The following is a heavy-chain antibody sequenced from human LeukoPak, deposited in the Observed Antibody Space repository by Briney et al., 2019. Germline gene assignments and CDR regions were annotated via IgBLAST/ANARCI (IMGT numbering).Heavy chain of an antibody. J-gene: IGHJ3*02. Sequence: PSETLSLTCSVSGGFINSCYWSWIRQSPGKGLEWIGYIYYTGATYYNPSLGSRVTISIDTSKRQLSLELRSVTAADSAVYFCARDRRESSKPNDAFDIWGQGTMVTVSA. CDR1: GGFINSCY. CDR3: ARDRRESSKPNDAFDI. D-gene: IGHD4-11*01. CDR2: IYYTGAT. V-gene: IGHV4-59*01.